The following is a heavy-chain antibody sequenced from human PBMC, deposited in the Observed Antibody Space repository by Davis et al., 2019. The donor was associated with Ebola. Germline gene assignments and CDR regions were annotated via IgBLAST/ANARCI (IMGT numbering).Heavy chain of an antibody. V-gene: IGHV1-18*04. J-gene: IGHJ4*02. D-gene: IGHD3-22*01. CDR2: ISAYNGNT. CDR3: ARVYDSSGYYFDY. Sequence: ASVKVSCKASGYTFTSYGISWVRQAPGQGLEWMGWISAYNGNTNYAQKFQGRVTMTRDTSISTAYMELSRLRSDDTAVYYCARVYDSSGYYFDYWGQGTLVTVSS. CDR1: GYTFTSYG.